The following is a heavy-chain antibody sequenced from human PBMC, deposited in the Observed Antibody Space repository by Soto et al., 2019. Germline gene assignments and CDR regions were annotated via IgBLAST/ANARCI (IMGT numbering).Heavy chain of an antibody. J-gene: IGHJ6*02. CDR1: GGTFSSYA. V-gene: IGHV1-69*01. CDR2: IIPIFGTA. CDR3: ARDGIVVVPAAIAYYYYYGMDV. Sequence: QVQLVQSGAEVKKPGSSVKVSCKASGGTFSSYAISWVRQAPGQGLEWMGGIIPIFGTANYAQKFQGRVTITADESTSTAYMELSSVRSEDTAVYYCARDGIVVVPAAIAYYYYYGMDVWGQGTTVTVSS. D-gene: IGHD2-2*01.